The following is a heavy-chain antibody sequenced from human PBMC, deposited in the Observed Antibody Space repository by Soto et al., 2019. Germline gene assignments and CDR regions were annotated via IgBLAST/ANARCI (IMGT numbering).Heavy chain of an antibody. CDR3: AGRNSNYYRPDAFDI. CDR1: GFTFSDYY. J-gene: IGHJ3*02. D-gene: IGHD4-4*01. CDR2: ISSSGSTI. V-gene: IGHV3-11*01. Sequence: GGSLRLSCAASGFTFSDYYMSWIRQAPGKGLEWVSYISSSGSTIYYADSVKGRFTISRDNAKNSLYLQMNSLRAEDSAVYYCAGRNSNYYRPDAFDIWGQGTMVTVSS.